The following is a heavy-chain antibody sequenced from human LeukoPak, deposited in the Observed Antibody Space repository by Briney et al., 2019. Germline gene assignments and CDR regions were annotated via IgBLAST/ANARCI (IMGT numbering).Heavy chain of an antibody. Sequence: ASVKVSCKACGGTFSGFAISWVRQAPGQGLGWMGGIIPIFGTANYAQKFQGRVTITADESTSTAYMELSSLRSEDTAVYYCARDPEAGRIGAFDIWGQGTMVTVSS. CDR2: IIPIFGTA. CDR1: GGTFSGFA. CDR3: ARDPEAGRIGAFDI. V-gene: IGHV1-69*13. D-gene: IGHD1-14*01. J-gene: IGHJ3*02.